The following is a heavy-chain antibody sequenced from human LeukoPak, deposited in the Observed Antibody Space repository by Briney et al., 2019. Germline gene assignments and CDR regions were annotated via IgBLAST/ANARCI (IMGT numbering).Heavy chain of an antibody. J-gene: IGHJ4*02. V-gene: IGHV3-23*01. D-gene: IGHD4-17*01. Sequence: GGSLRLSCAASGFTFNNYAMSWVRHAPGKGLEWVSAISRNGDCTYYADSVKGRITISRDNSKNTLYLQMNSLKAEDAALYYCAKGNYGEKIDYWGPGTLVTVSS. CDR3: AKGNYGEKIDY. CDR1: GFTFNNYA. CDR2: ISRNGDCT.